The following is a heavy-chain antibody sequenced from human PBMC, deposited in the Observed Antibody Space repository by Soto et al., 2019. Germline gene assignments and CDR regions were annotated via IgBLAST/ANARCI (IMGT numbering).Heavy chain of an antibody. Sequence: ASVKVSCKAAGYTFTSYGISWVRQAPGQGLEWMGWISAYNGNTNYAQKLQGRVTMTTDTSTSTAYMELRSLRSDDTAVYYCARDGPRRCSYGHNFDYWGQGTLVTVSS. CDR1: GYTFTSYG. CDR3: ARDGPRRCSYGHNFDY. D-gene: IGHD5-18*01. V-gene: IGHV1-18*01. J-gene: IGHJ4*02. CDR2: ISAYNGNT.